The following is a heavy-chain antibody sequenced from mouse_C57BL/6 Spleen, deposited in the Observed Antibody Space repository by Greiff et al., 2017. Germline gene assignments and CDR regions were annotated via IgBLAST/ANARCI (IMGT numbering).Heavy chain of an antibody. Sequence: QVQLQQSGAELVKPGASVKISCKASGYAFTSYWMNWVKQRPGQGLEWIGQIYPGDGDTNYNGKFKGKATLTADKSSSTACMLLSSLTSEDSAVYCGASYYGSNTHVWGTGTAVTVSS. D-gene: IGHD1-1*01. CDR1: GYAFTSYW. J-gene: IGHJ1*03. V-gene: IGHV1-80*01. CDR2: IYPGDGDT. CDR3: ASYYGSNTHV.